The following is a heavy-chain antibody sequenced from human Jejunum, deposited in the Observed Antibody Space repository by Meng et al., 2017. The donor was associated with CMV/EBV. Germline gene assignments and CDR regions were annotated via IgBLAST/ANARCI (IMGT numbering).Heavy chain of an antibody. V-gene: IGHV3-23*01. CDR1: GFTFSSYV. Sequence: CVVSGFTFSSYVMIWVRQAPGEGLEWVSSITGTGGSTYYADSVKGRFTISRDNSKNTLYLQMNRLRAEDTAVYYCARSNMPYYFDYWGQGTLVTVSS. CDR2: ITGTGGST. J-gene: IGHJ4*02. D-gene: IGHD4-11*01. CDR3: ARSNMPYYFDY.